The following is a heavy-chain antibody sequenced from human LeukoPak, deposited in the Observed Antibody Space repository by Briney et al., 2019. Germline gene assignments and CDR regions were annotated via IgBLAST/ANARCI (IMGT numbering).Heavy chain of an antibody. J-gene: IGHJ5*02. Sequence: GGSLRLSCAASGFTFSSHWMSWVRQAPGKGLEWVAFIRYDGSNKYYADSVKGRFTISRDNSKNTLYLQMNSLRAEDTAVYYCAKGWSFDPWGQGTLVTVSS. CDR3: AKGWSFDP. D-gene: IGHD2-8*01. V-gene: IGHV3-30*02. CDR2: IRYDGSNK. CDR1: GFTFSSHW.